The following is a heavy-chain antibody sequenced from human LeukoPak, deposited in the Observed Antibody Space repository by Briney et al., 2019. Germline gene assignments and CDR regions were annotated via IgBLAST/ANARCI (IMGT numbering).Heavy chain of an antibody. V-gene: IGHV3-48*03. D-gene: IGHD3-3*01. J-gene: IGHJ3*02. CDR2: ISSSGSTI. Sequence: GGSLRLSCAASGFTFSSYEMNWVRQAPGKGLEWVSYISSSGSTIYYADSVKGRFTISRDNAKNSLYLQMNSLRAEDTAVYYCARGEVLRFLEWFQSGAFDIWGQGTMVTVSS. CDR1: GFTFSSYE. CDR3: ARGEVLRFLEWFQSGAFDI.